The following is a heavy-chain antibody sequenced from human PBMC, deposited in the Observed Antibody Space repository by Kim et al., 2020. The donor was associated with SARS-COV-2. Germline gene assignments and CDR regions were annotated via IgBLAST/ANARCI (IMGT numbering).Heavy chain of an antibody. J-gene: IGHJ4*02. CDR3: ARRNHPWYGGGFDY. V-gene: IGHV4-59*08. D-gene: IGHD1-26*01. Sequence: NPSLRSRVTIAVDTSKNQFSLKQSPVTAADTAVYYCARRNHPWYGGGFDYWGQGTLVTVSS.